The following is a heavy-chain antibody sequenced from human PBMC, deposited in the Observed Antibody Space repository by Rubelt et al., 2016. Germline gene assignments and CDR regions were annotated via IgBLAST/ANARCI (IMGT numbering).Heavy chain of an antibody. V-gene: IGHV3-23*01. CDR3: AKGGFGDLDY. CDR2: ISGSGGST. CDR1: GFTISSYA. J-gene: IGHJ4*02. D-gene: IGHD3-10*01. Sequence: EVQLLESGGGLVQPGGSLRLSCAASGFTISSYAVSWVRQAPGKGLEWVSTISGSGGSTYYADSVKGRLTISRDNSKNTLYLQMNSLRAEDTAVYYCAKGGFGDLDYWGQGTLVTVSS.